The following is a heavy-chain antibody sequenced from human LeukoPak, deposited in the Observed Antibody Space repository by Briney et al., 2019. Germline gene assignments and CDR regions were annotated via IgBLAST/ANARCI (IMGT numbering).Heavy chain of an antibody. Sequence: ASVKVSCKASGGTFSSYTISWVRQAPGQGLEWMGRIIPILGIANYAQKFQGRVTITADKSTSTAYMELSSLRSEDTAVYYCARHYDSSGYPLDYWGQGTLVTVPS. D-gene: IGHD3-22*01. CDR2: IIPILGIA. CDR1: GGTFSSYT. V-gene: IGHV1-69*02. J-gene: IGHJ4*02. CDR3: ARHYDSSGYPLDY.